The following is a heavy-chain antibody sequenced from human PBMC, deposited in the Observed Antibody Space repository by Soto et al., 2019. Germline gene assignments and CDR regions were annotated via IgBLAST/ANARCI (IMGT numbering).Heavy chain of an antibody. Sequence: EVQLVESGGGLVQPGGSLRLSCAASGFTFSSYSMNWVRQAPGKGPVWVSYISSSSSTIYYAASVKGRFTISRDNAKNSLYLQMNSLRAEDTAVYYCARALMGYCSSTSCYHYYYYYYMDVWGKGTTVTVSS. J-gene: IGHJ6*03. D-gene: IGHD2-2*01. CDR3: ARALMGYCSSTSCYHYYYYYYMDV. V-gene: IGHV3-48*01. CDR2: ISSSSSTI. CDR1: GFTFSSYS.